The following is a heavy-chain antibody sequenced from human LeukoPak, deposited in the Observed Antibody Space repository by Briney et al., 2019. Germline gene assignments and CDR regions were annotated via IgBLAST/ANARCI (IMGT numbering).Heavy chain of an antibody. CDR2: IKADGGEK. V-gene: IGHV3-7*03. Sequence: GGSLRLSCAVSGFTFSTYWMNWFRQTPGKGLEWVAKIKADGGEKDHVASVKGRFTISRDNSKNTLYLQMNSLRAEDTAVYYCAVCHWHSSGCRNDYWGQGTLVTVSS. J-gene: IGHJ4*02. D-gene: IGHD6-19*01. CDR3: AVCHWHSSGCRNDY. CDR1: GFTFSTYW.